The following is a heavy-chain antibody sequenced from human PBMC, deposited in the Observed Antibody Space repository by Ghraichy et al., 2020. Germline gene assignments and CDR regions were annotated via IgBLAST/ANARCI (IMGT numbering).Heavy chain of an antibody. V-gene: IGHV4-39*01. CDR2: IYYSGST. CDR3: ARQYTRFLEWSANYFDY. D-gene: IGHD3-3*01. Sequence: SKTLSLTCTVSGGSISSSSYYWGWIRQPPGKGLEWIGSIYYSGSTYYNPSLKSRVTISVDTSKNQFSLKLSSVTAADTAVYYCARQYTRFLEWSANYFDYWGQGTLVTVSS. J-gene: IGHJ4*02. CDR1: GGSISSSSYY.